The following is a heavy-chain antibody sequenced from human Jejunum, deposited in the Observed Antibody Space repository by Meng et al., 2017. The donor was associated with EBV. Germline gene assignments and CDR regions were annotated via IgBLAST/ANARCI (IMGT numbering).Heavy chain of an antibody. J-gene: IGHJ4*02. CDR3: ARDGSGWYPRDY. D-gene: IGHD6-19*01. CDR1: GLTFSSYG. CDR2: ISPDGNNK. Sequence: QGLLGGSGGGGAQRGRSLRLSCAASGLTFSSYGMHWVRQAPGKGLEWVALISPDGNNKYYADSVKGRFTISRDNSKNTLYVQINSLRTEDTAVYYCARDGSGWYPRDYWGQGTLVTVSS. V-gene: IGHV3-30*03.